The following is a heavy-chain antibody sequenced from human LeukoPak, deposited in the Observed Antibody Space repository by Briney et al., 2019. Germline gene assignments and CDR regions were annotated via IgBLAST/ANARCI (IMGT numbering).Heavy chain of an antibody. J-gene: IGHJ3*02. CDR2: IGHNGTT. Sequence: SETLSVTCAVYGGSFSDYNWTWIRQPPGKGLEWIGEIGHNGTTNYNPSLKSRVTISVDTSKNQFPLKLSSVTAADTAVYCCARYPYYYGSGSLGAFDIWGQGTMVTVSS. CDR1: GGSFSDYN. D-gene: IGHD3-10*01. CDR3: ARYPYYYGSGSLGAFDI. V-gene: IGHV4-34*01.